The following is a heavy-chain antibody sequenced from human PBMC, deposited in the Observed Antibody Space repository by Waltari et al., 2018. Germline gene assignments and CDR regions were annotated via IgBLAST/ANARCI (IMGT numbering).Heavy chain of an antibody. J-gene: IGHJ4*02. V-gene: IGHV3-53*01. CDR2: IYSGGST. D-gene: IGHD6-13*01. CDR1: GFTVSSNY. Sequence: EVQLVESGGGLIQPGGSLRLSCAASGFTVSSNYMSWVRQAPGKGLEWVSVIYSGGSTYYAESVKGRCTISRDNSKNTLYLQMNSLRAEDTAVYYCARGPPAAAGAHYFDYWGQGTLVTVSS. CDR3: ARGPPAAAGAHYFDY.